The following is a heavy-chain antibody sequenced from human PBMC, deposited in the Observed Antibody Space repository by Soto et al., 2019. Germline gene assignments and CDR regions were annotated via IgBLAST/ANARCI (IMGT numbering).Heavy chain of an antibody. Sequence: EVQLVESGGGLVQPGGSLRLSCAASGFTFSDHYMDWVRQAPGKGLEWVGRTRNKANSYTTEYAASVKGRFTISRDDSKNSLYLQMNSLKPEDTAVYYCARVDDSSGYYLDYWGQGTLVTVSS. CDR2: TRNKANSYTT. CDR1: GFTFSDHY. V-gene: IGHV3-72*01. D-gene: IGHD3-22*01. J-gene: IGHJ4*02. CDR3: ARVDDSSGYYLDY.